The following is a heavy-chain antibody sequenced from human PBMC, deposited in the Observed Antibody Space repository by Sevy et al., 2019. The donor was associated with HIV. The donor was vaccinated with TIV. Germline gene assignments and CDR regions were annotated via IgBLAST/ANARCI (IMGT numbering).Heavy chain of an antibody. CDR3: AKSGVDTAMLGY. J-gene: IGHJ4*02. CDR1: GFTFSSYW. Sequence: GESLKISCAASGFTFSSYWMHWVRQAPGKGLVWVSRINSDGSSTSYADSVKGRFTISRDNAKNTLYLQMNSLRAEDTAVYYCAKSGVDTAMLGYWGQGTLVTVSS. CDR2: INSDGSST. D-gene: IGHD5-18*01. V-gene: IGHV3-74*01.